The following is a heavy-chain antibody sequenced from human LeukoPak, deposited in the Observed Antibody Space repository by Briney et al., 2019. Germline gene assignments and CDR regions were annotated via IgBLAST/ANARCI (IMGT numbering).Heavy chain of an antibody. D-gene: IGHD3-22*01. CDR1: GFTFSSYA. V-gene: IGHV3-23*01. CDR2: ISGSGGST. CDR3: ARGRYYYDSSGYLSY. J-gene: IGHJ4*02. Sequence: GGSLRLSCAASGFTFSSYAMSWVRQAPGKGLEWVSAISGSGGSTYYADSVKGRFTISRDNAKNSLYLQMNSLRAEDTAVYYCARGRYYYDSSGYLSYWGQGTLVTVSS.